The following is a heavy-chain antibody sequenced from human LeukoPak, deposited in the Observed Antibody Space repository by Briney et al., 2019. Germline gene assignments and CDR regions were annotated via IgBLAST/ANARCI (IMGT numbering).Heavy chain of an antibody. J-gene: IGHJ4*02. CDR2: ISYDGSNK. D-gene: IGHD3-9*01. V-gene: IGHV3-30*03. CDR3: ARRLLTGYYEF. CDR1: GFTFSSYG. Sequence: GGSLRLSCAASGFTFSSYGMHWVRQAPGKGLEWVAVISYDGSNKYYADSVKGRFTISRDNSKNMLYLQMNSLRAEDTAVYYCARRLLTGYYEFWGQGTLVTVSS.